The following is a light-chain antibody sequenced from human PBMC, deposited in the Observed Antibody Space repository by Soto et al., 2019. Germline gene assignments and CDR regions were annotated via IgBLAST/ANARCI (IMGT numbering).Light chain of an antibody. Sequence: QSVLTQPPSVSAAPGQYVTISCSGSSPNIENNYVSWYRQLPGTAPKLLIYENNKRPSGIPDRFSGSKSGTSATLGITGLETGDEADYYCATWDTSLSGGVFGTGTKLTVL. CDR1: SPNIENNY. V-gene: IGLV1-51*02. CDR3: ATWDTSLSGGV. CDR2: ENN. J-gene: IGLJ1*01.